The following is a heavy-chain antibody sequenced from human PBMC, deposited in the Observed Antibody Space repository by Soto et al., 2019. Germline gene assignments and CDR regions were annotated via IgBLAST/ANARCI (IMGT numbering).Heavy chain of an antibody. CDR3: AREDSSSWDYYYYYYGMDV. D-gene: IGHD6-13*01. Sequence: PVGSLRLSCAASGFTFSSYSMNWVRQAPGKGLEWVSYISSSSSTIYYADSVKGRSTISRDNAKNSLYLQMNSLRDEDTAVYYCAREDSSSWDYYYYYYGMDVWGQGTTVTVSS. J-gene: IGHJ6*02. CDR1: GFTFSSYS. CDR2: ISSSSSTI. V-gene: IGHV3-48*02.